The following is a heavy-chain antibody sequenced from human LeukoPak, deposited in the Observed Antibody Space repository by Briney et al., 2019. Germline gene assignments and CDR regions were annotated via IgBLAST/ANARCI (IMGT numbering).Heavy chain of an antibody. D-gene: IGHD6-13*01. V-gene: IGHV2-5*08. CDR2: IYWDDDK. J-gene: IGHJ4*02. CDR3: AHKATTGTFDS. CDR1: GGSITSTNY. Sequence: TLSLTCGVSGGSITSTNYWTWVRQPPGKALEWLALIYWDDDKRYSPSLKSRLTITKDTSKKQVVLTMTNMDPMDTAAYYCAHKATTGTFDSRGQGTLVTVSS.